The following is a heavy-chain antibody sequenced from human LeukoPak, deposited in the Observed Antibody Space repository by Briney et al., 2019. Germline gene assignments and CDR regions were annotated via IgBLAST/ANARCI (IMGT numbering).Heavy chain of an antibody. V-gene: IGHV6-1*01. CDR2: TYYRSKWYN. J-gene: IGHJ3*02. D-gene: IGHD2-2*01. CDR3: ARGVQPLHESDAFDI. Sequence: SQTLSLTCVISGDSVSSKSVAWNWIRQSPSRGLEWLGRTYYRSKWYNDYAASMKSRITISPDTSKNQFSLQLNSVTPEDTAVYSCARGVQPLHESDAFDIWGQGTMVTVSS. CDR1: GDSVSSKSVA.